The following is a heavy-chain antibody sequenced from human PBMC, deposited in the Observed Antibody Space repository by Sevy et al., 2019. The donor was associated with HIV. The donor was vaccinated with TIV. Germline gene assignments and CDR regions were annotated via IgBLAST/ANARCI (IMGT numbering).Heavy chain of an antibody. CDR3: VKGYYYDSSGYNLWAFDI. J-gene: IGHJ3*02. CDR2: ISSNGGST. CDR1: GFTFSSYA. Sequence: GGSLRLSCSASGFTFSSYAMHWVRQAPGKGLEYVSAISSNGGSTYYADSVKGGFTISRDNSKNTLYLQMSSLRAEDTAVYYCVKGYYYDSSGYNLWAFDIWGQGTMVTVSS. D-gene: IGHD3-22*01. V-gene: IGHV3-64D*06.